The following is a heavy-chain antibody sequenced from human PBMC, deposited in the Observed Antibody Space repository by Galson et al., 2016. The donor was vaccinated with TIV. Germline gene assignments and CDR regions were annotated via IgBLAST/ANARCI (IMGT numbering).Heavy chain of an antibody. CDR1: GAFLTHYW. Sequence: QSGAEVKKAGESLKISCKGSGAFLTHYWIGWVRQMPGKGLEWMGIIYPGDSETRVSPSFQGQVTISVDKSISTAYLQLRSLRASDTAVYYCARMYCGADCSVGSFAVWGRGTLVTVSS. D-gene: IGHD2-21*02. J-gene: IGHJ4*02. CDR2: IYPGDSET. V-gene: IGHV5-51*01. CDR3: ARMYCGADCSVGSFAV.